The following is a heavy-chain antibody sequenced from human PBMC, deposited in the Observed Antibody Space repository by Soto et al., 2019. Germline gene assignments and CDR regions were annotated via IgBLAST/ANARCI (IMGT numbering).Heavy chain of an antibody. CDR1: GYTFTGYY. CDR2: INPNSGGT. J-gene: IGHJ4*02. CDR3: VRGLASAYLDS. Sequence: QVQLVQSGAEVKKPGASVKVSCKTSGYTFTGYYIHWVRQAPGQGLEWMGRINPNSGGTNYAQKFQGWXTXTXHTSISTAYMELSRLNSDDTAVYYCVRGLASAYLDSWGQGTLVTVSS. V-gene: IGHV1-2*04.